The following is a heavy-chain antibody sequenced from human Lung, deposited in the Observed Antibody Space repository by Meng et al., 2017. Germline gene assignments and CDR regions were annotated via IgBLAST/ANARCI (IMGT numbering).Heavy chain of an antibody. V-gene: IGHV4-34*01. CDR1: GGSFSDYY. D-gene: IGHD4-23*01. CDR3: ARGPTTMAHDFDY. Sequence: QVQHRQWGLCLLKPSGTLSLTSFVAGGSFSDYYWSWIRQPPGKGLEWIGEINHSGSTNYNPSLESRATISVDTSQNNLSLKLSSVTAADSAVYYCARGPTTMAHDFDYWGQGTLVTVSS. CDR2: INHSGST. J-gene: IGHJ4*02.